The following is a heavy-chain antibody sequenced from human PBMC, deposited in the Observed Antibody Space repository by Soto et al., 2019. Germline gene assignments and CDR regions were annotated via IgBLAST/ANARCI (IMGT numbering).Heavy chain of an antibody. CDR3: VSWADAADEDFFHH. CDR2: INQGGNQK. D-gene: IGHD3-16*01. Sequence: GGSLRLSCAASGIRFTSSWMSWVRQVLGKGLEWVAHINQGGNQKYYVDSAKGRFTISRDNAKTSLYLQMNSLRDEDTAVFYCVSWADAADEDFFHHWGQGTLVTVSS. CDR1: GIRFTSSW. J-gene: IGHJ1*01. V-gene: IGHV3-7*01.